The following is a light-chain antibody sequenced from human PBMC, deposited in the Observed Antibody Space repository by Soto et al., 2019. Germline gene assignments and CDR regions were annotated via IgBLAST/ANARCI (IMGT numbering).Light chain of an antibody. V-gene: IGKV3-15*01. Sequence: EIVMTQSPATLSVSPGERATLSCRASQSISSNLAWYHQKPGQAPRLLIYGASTRASGIPARFSGSGSGTEFTLTISSLQSEDFAVYDCQHYNNWPPKFTFGPGTKVDIK. CDR2: GAS. CDR1: QSISSN. J-gene: IGKJ3*01. CDR3: QHYNNWPPKFT.